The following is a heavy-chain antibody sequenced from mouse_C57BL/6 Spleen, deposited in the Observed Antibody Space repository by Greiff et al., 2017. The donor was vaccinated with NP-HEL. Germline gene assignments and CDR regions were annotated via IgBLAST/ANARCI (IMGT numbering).Heavy chain of an antibody. V-gene: IGHV2-6*01. D-gene: IGHD3-2*02. J-gene: IGHJ3*01. CDR3: ASDPDSSGGFAY. Sequence: VQGVESGPGLVAPSQSLSITCTVSGFSLTSYGVDWVRQSPGKGLEWLGVIWGVGSTNYNSALKSRLSISKDNSKSQVFLKMNSLQTDDTAMYYCASDPDSSGGFAYWGQGTLVTVSA. CDR1: GFSLTSYG. CDR2: IWGVGST.